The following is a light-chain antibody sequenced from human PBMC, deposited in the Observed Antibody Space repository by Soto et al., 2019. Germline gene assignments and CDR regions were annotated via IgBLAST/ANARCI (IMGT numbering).Light chain of an antibody. CDR1: SSDVGGYNY. CDR2: DVY. J-gene: IGLJ1*01. CDR3: TSYATGTNHGIYI. V-gene: IGLV2-14*03. Sequence: QSVLTQPASVSGSPGQSITISCTGTSSDVGGYNYVSWYQQHPGKAPKLIIYDVYNRPSGVSNRFSGSKSGNTASLTISGLQAEDEADYYCTSYATGTNHGIYIFGNGTKLTVL.